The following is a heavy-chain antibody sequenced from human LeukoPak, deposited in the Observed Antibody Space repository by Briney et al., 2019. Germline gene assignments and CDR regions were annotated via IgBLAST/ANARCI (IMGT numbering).Heavy chain of an antibody. D-gene: IGHD4-17*01. CDR2: ISSSSSTI. CDR3: ARETGSAVGSTDFDY. CDR1: GFTFSSYS. J-gene: IGHJ4*02. V-gene: IGHV3-48*01. Sequence: GGSLRLSCAASGFTFSSYSMNWVRQAPGKGLEWVSYISSSSSTIYYADSVKGRFTISRDNSKNTLYLQMNSLRAEDTAVYYCARETGSAVGSTDFDYWGQGTLVTVSS.